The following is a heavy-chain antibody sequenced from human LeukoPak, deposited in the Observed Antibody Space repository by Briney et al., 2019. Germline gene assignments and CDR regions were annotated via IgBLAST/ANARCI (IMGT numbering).Heavy chain of an antibody. CDR1: GGSINSHY. J-gene: IGHJ4*02. CDR2: IYYTGKN. CDR3: VRRDTGWNYFDY. D-gene: IGHD6-19*01. V-gene: IGHV4-59*08. Sequence: PSETLSLTCAVSGGSINSHYWGWLRQPPGKGLQWIGDIYYTGKNNYNPSLKSQVTISLDTSKDHLSLNLTSVLAADTAIYYCVRRDTGWNYFDYWGQGILVTVSS.